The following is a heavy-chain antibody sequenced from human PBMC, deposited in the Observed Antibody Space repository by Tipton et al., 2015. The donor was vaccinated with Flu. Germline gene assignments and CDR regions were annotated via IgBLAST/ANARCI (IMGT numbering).Heavy chain of an antibody. CDR1: GGSISSYY. V-gene: IGHV4-59*12. Sequence: TLSLTCTVSGGSISSYYWSWIRQPPGKGLEWIGYIYYSGSTNYNPSLKSRVTMSVDTSRNQFSLRLTSVTAADTAVYYCAKGPYSGDWYRFNYWGQGTLVTVSS. D-gene: IGHD6-19*01. CDR2: IYYSGST. J-gene: IGHJ4*02. CDR3: AKGPYSGDWYRFNY.